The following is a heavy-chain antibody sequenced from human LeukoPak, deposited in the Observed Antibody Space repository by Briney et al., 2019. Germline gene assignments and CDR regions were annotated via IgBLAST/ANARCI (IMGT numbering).Heavy chain of an antibody. V-gene: IGHV4-59*01. CDR2: IYYSGST. CDR1: GGSIISFY. CDR3: ARYLFRDPYSRGPDRMDD. J-gene: IGHJ6*02. D-gene: IGHD1-14*01. Sequence: SETLSLTCSVWGGSIISFYWSWIRQPPGKGLEWIGYIYYSGSTNYNPSLKSRVTISVDTSKNQFSLKLSSVTAADTAVYYCARYLFRDPYSRGPDRMDDWGQGTTVTVSS.